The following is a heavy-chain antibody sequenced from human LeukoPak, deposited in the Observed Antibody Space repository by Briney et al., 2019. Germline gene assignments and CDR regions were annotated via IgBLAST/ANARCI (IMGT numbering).Heavy chain of an antibody. V-gene: IGHV3-48*03. J-gene: IGHJ4*02. Sequence: PGGSLRLSCAASGFTFSSYEMNWVRQAPGKGLEWVSYISSSGSTIYYADSVKGRFTISRDNAQNSLYLQMNSLRAEDTAVYYCAIGWQLDRFDYWGQGTLVTVSP. CDR2: ISSSGSTI. D-gene: IGHD6-6*01. CDR1: GFTFSSYE. CDR3: AIGWQLDRFDY.